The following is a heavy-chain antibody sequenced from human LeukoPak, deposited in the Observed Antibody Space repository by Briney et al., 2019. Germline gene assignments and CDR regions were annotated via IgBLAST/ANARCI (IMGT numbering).Heavy chain of an antibody. D-gene: IGHD3-3*01. V-gene: IGHV1-8*01. CDR1: GYTFTSYD. CDR2: MNPNSGNT. CDR3: ARGHNDFWRGYYPTNDY. J-gene: IGHJ4*02. Sequence: ASVKVSCKASGYTFTSYDINWVRQATGQGLEWMGWMNPNSGNTGYAQKFQGRVTMTRNTSISTAYMELSSLRSEDTAVYYCARGHNDFWRGYYPTNDYWGQGTLVTVSS.